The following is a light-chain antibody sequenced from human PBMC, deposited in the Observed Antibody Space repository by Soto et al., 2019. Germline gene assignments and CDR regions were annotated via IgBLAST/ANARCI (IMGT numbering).Light chain of an antibody. Sequence: DIQLTQSPSFLSASLGDRFTITCLASQGISTYLAWYQQKPGKAPKLLIYAASTLQSGVPLSFSGSGSGTSFTLTISSLQPEDFATYYCQQLLSYPITFGQGTRLEI. CDR1: QGISTY. J-gene: IGKJ5*01. V-gene: IGKV1-9*01. CDR2: AAS. CDR3: QQLLSYPIT.